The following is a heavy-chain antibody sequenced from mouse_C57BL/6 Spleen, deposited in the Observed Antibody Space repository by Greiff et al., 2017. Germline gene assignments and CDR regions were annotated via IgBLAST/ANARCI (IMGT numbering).Heavy chain of an antibody. J-gene: IGHJ3*01. CDR3: ARHYGSSYLFAY. V-gene: IGHV1-26*01. CDR1: GYTFTDYY. CDR2: INPNNGGT. Sequence: EVQLQQSGPELVKPGASVKISCKASGYTFTDYYMNWVKQSHGKSLEWIGDINPNNGGTSYNQKFKGKATLTVDKSSSTAYMELRSLTSEYSAVYYCARHYGSSYLFAYWGQGTLVTVSA. D-gene: IGHD1-1*01.